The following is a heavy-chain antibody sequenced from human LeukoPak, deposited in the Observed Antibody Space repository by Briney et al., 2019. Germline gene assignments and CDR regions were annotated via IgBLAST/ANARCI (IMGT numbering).Heavy chain of an antibody. V-gene: IGHV1-18*01. CDR3: ARVIVNQPIYYYYYMDV. CDR1: GYTFTSYG. Sequence: ASVKVSCKASGYTFTSYGISWVRQAPGQGLEWMGWISAYNGNTNYAQKLQGRVTMTTDTSTSTAYMELRSLRSDDTAVYYCARVIVNQPIYYYYYMDVWGKGTTVTVSS. CDR2: ISAYNGNT. J-gene: IGHJ6*03. D-gene: IGHD3-16*02.